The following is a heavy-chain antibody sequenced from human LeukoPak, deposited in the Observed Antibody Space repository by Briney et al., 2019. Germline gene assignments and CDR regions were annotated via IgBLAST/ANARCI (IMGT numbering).Heavy chain of an antibody. D-gene: IGHD6-13*01. J-gene: IGHJ4*02. CDR2: IYYSGTT. CDR1: GGSIRIYS. V-gene: IGHV4-59*01. CDR3: AGEISGWYYFVS. Sequence: PETLSPTWTVAGGSIRIYSRGWIRQPPGGGLEYIGYIYYSGTTNYNPSLKSGVTISVETPQNQFSLKLTAVTPADTPVYYCAGEISGWYYFVSWGQRTLVTVSS.